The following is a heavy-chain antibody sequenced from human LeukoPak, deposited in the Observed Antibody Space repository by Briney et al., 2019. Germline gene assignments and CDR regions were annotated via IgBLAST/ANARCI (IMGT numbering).Heavy chain of an antibody. CDR1: GFTVSSYS. D-gene: IGHD6-6*01. CDR2: ISISGSYI. CDR3: ARASSTMGFDY. V-gene: IGHV3-21*01. Sequence: GGSLRLSCAASGFTVSSYSMNWVRQSPGKWLEWVSSISISGSYIYYAYSVKGRFTISRDNAKNSMFLQMNSLRAEDTAVYYCARASSTMGFDYWGQGTLVAVSS. J-gene: IGHJ4*02.